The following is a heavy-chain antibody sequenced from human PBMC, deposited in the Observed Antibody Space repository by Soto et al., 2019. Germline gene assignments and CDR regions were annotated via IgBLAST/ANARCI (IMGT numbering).Heavy chain of an antibody. CDR2: IFYSGTT. CDR1: GDSISSADYY. Sequence: PSETLSLACTVSGDSISSADYYWSWIRQTPGKGLEWIGHIFYSGTTYYNPSLKSRLTIPVDTSKNHVSLRLTSVTAADTAVYYCARDLWVEPELYYYGMDVWGQGTTVTVSS. D-gene: IGHD1-1*01. J-gene: IGHJ6*02. V-gene: IGHV4-30-4*01. CDR3: ARDLWVEPELYYYGMDV.